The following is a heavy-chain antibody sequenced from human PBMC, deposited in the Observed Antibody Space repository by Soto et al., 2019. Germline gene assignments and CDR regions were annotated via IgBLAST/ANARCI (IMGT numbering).Heavy chain of an antibody. V-gene: IGHV4-39*01. D-gene: IGHD1-26*01. CDR2: IYYSGST. J-gene: IGHJ5*02. Sequence: SETLSLTCTVSGGSISSSSYYWGWIRQPPGKGLEWIGSIYYSGSTYYNPSLKSRVTISVDTSKNQFSLKLSSVTAADTAVYYWGRRAPGGYWFAPWGKGTLVTVSS. CDR3: GRRAPGGYWFAP. CDR1: GGSISSSSYY.